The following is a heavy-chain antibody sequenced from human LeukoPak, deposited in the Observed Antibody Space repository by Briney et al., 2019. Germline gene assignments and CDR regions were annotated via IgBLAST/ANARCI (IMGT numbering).Heavy chain of an antibody. CDR3: VREQRLGFTMIMD. CDR1: GGSISSYY. CDR2: IYYSGST. Sequence: SETLSLTCTVSGGSISSYYWSWIRQPPGKGLEWIGYIYYSGSTNYNPSLKSRVTISVDTSKNQFSLKLSSVTAADPAVYYCVREQRLGFTMIMDWGQGTLVTVSS. J-gene: IGHJ4*02. V-gene: IGHV4-59*01. D-gene: IGHD3-22*01.